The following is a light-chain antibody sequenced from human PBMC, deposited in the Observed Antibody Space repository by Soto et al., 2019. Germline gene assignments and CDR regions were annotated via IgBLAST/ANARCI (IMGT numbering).Light chain of an antibody. CDR1: ESVDSN. J-gene: IGKJ4*02. Sequence: GMTQSQATLSVFPGERVTLSCMSSESVDSNLAWYQQKPGQAPRLLIYGAYTRATGVPARFSGSGSGTEVTHTISSLQSDVFALYCCQRYNNWLTFGGGTKVEIE. CDR2: GAY. CDR3: QRYNNWLT. V-gene: IGKV3-15*01.